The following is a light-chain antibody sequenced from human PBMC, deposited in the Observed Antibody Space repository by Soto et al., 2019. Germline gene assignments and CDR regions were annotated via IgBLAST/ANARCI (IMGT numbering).Light chain of an antibody. CDR3: QVWDSGSEHYV. J-gene: IGLJ1*01. V-gene: IGLV3-21*02. Sequence: SYELTQPPSVSVATGQTAKITCGGNNIRTKSVHWYQQKPCQAPVLVVCDDSDRPSGIPERFSGSNSGNTATLTISRVEAGDEADDFCQVWDSGSEHYVFGDGTKGTVL. CDR2: DDS. CDR1: NIRTKS.